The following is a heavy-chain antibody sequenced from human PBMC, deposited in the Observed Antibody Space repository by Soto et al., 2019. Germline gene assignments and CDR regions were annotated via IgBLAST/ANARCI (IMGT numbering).Heavy chain of an antibody. V-gene: IGHV1-69*01. J-gene: IGHJ4*02. D-gene: IGHD4-17*01. CDR2: IIPIFATA. Sequence: QVQLVQSGAEVKKPGSSVKVSCKASGGTFSSYAISWVRQAPGQGLEWMGGIIPIFATAHYAQKFQGRVTITADESTSTADMELSSLRSEDTAVYYCARECYGDSGKPFDYWGQGTLVSVSS. CDR3: ARECYGDSGKPFDY. CDR1: GGTFSSYA.